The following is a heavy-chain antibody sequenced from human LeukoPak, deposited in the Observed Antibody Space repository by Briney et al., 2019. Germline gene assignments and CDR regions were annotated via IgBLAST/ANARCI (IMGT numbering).Heavy chain of an antibody. D-gene: IGHD4-23*01. V-gene: IGHV1-2*02. Sequence: ASVTVSCKASGYTFTGYYMHWVRQAPGQGLEWMGWINPNSGDTNYAQKFQGRVTMTRDTSISTAYMELSRLRSDDTAVYFCARDSYGGNWSLGYWGQGTLVTVSS. CDR3: ARDSYGGNWSLGY. CDR1: GYTFTGYY. CDR2: INPNSGDT. J-gene: IGHJ4*02.